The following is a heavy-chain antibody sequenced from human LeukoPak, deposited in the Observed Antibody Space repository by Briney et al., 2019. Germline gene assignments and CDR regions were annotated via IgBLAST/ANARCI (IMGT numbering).Heavy chain of an antibody. J-gene: IGHJ4*02. Sequence: PSETLSLTCTVSGGSISSSRYYWGWIRRPPGMGLEWIGTIYYSGSTYYNPSLRSRVTISVDSSKNQFSLKLSSVTAADTAVYYCAREGIRSFYFDYWGQGTLVTVSS. CDR2: IYYSGST. CDR3: AREGIRSFYFDY. V-gene: IGHV4-39*02. D-gene: IGHD3-16*02. CDR1: GGSISSSRYY.